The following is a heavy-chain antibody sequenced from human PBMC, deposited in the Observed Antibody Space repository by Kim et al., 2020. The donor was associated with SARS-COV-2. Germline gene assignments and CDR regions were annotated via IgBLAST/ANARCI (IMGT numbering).Heavy chain of an antibody. CDR3: ARDAGTTVVTNWYFDL. Sequence: VKGRFTISRDNSKNTLYLQMNSLRAEDTAVYYCARDAGTTVVTNWYFDLWGRGTLVTVSS. J-gene: IGHJ2*01. D-gene: IGHD4-17*01. V-gene: IGHV3-30*01.